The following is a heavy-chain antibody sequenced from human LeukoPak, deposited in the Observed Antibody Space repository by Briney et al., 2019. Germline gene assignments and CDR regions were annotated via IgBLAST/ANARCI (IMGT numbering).Heavy chain of an antibody. Sequence: PGGSLRLSCAASGFAFDDFGMHWVRQAPGKGLEWASFISGDGSVTYYTDSLKGRFTVSRDNSKNSLYLQMGSLRAEDTALYYCGKDGPVISYWGQGTVVTVSS. CDR1: GFAFDDFG. CDR2: ISGDGSVT. J-gene: IGHJ4*02. D-gene: IGHD2-21*01. V-gene: IGHV3-43*02. CDR3: GKDGPVISY.